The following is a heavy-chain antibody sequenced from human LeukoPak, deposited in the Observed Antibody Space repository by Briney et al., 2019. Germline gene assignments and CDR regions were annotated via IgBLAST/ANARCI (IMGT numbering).Heavy chain of an antibody. CDR3: ARSSGESGFFDY. D-gene: IGHD6-19*01. CDR2: IYYSGST. J-gene: IGHJ4*02. V-gene: IGHV4-30-4*01. Sequence: SQTLSLTCTVSGGSISSGDYYWSWIRQPPGTGLEWIGYIYYSGSTYYNPSLKSRFTISVDTSKNQFSLKLSSVTAADTAVYYCARSSGESGFFDYWGQGTLVTVSS. CDR1: GGSISSGDYY.